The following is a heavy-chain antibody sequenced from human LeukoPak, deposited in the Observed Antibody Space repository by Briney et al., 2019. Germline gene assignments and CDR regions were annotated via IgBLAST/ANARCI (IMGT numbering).Heavy chain of an antibody. V-gene: IGHV4-39*01. D-gene: IGHD6-13*01. CDR3: AREYSSSWYRRGAFDI. Sequence: SETLSLTCTVSGGSISSSSYYWGWIRQPPGKGLEWIGSIYYSGSTYYNPSLKSRVTISVDTSKNQFSLKLSSVAAADTAVYYCAREYSSSWYRRGAFDIWGQGTMVTVSS. CDR2: IYYSGST. CDR1: GGSISSSSYY. J-gene: IGHJ3*02.